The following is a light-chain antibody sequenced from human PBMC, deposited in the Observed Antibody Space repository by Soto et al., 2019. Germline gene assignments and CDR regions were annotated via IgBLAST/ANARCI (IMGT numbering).Light chain of an antibody. V-gene: IGKV3-20*01. CDR3: HQYAASPLT. J-gene: IGKJ1*01. CDR1: QSVGRNY. CDR2: DAS. Sequence: EIVLTQSPGTLSLSPGERATLSCRASQSVGRNYLAWYQQKPGQAPRLLIYDASSRATGIPDSFSGSGSGTDFTLTISRLEPEDFAVYYCHQYAASPLTFGQGTKVGIK.